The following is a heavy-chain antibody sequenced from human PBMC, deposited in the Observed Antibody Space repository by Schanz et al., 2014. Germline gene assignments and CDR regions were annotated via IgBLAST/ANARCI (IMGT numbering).Heavy chain of an antibody. CDR2: ISGSGGST. Sequence: EVQLVESGGGLVQPGGSLRLSCAASGFTFSSYAMSWVRQAPGKGLEWVSAISGSGGSTYYADSVKGRFTISRDSSKNTLYLQMNSLRPEDTAIYYCAKNQYDDVDLSSFYFDFWGQGTLVTVSS. V-gene: IGHV3-23*04. CDR3: AKNQYDDVDLSSFYFDF. J-gene: IGHJ4*02. CDR1: GFTFSSYA. D-gene: IGHD3-10*02.